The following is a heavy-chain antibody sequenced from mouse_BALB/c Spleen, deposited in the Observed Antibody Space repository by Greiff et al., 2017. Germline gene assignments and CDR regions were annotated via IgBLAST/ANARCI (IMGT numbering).Heavy chain of an antibody. D-gene: IGHD2-1*01. V-gene: IGHV3-8*02. CDR2: ISYSGST. CDR3: ARYNYGTAWFAY. CDR1: GDSITSGY. J-gene: IGHJ3*01. Sequence: EVQLQESGPSLVKPSQTLSLTCSVTGDSITSGYWNWIRKFPGNKLEYMGYISYSGSTYYNPSLKSRISITRDTSTNQYYLQLNSVTTEDTATYYCARYNYGTAWFAYWGQGTLVTVSA.